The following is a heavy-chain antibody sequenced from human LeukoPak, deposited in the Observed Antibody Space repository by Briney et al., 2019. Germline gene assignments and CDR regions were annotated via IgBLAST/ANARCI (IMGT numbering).Heavy chain of an antibody. D-gene: IGHD2-15*01. V-gene: IGHV1-24*01. CDR1: GYTLTELS. CDR3: ATDPVGYCNADGCYSVDY. Sequence: ASVKVSCKASGYTLTELSMHWVRQAPGKGLEWMGGFDPEHGETVYAQKFQGRLTMTEDTSTHTAYMELSSLRSDDTAVYYCATDPVGYCNADGCYSVDYWGQGTLVTVSS. J-gene: IGHJ4*02. CDR2: FDPEHGET.